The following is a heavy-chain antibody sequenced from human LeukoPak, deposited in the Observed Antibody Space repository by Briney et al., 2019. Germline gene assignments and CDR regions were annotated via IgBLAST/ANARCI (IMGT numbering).Heavy chain of an antibody. CDR3: AKSGGRTLWKYYYYYYMDV. D-gene: IGHD5-18*01. V-gene: IGHV3-7*03. Sequence: PGGSLRLSCAASGLSISNFWMHWVRQAPGKGLEWVAIIDKDGKDIKYVDSVKGRFTISRDNSKNTLYLQMNSLRAEDTAVYYCAKSGGRTLWKYYYYYYMDVWGKGTTVTVSS. CDR1: GLSISNFW. J-gene: IGHJ6*03. CDR2: IDKDGKDI.